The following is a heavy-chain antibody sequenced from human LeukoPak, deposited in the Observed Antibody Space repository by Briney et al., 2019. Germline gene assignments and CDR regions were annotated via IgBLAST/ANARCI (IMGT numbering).Heavy chain of an antibody. V-gene: IGHV4-34*01. CDR2: INHSGST. J-gene: IGHJ5*02. D-gene: IGHD3-22*01. CDR3: ARGDAVTYYYDSSGWNWFDP. Sequence: SETLSLTCAVYGGSFSGYYWSWIRQPPGKGLEWIGEINHSGSTNYNPSLKSRVTISVDTSKNQFSLKLSSVTAADTAVYYCARGDAVTYYYDSSGWNWFDPWGQGTLVTVSS. CDR1: GGSFSGYY.